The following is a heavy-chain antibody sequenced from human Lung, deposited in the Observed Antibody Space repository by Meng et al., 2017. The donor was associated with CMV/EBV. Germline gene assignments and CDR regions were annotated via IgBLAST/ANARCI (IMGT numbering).Heavy chain of an antibody. CDR2: IRYDGSNK. J-gene: IGHJ4*02. CDR1: GFTFSSYG. D-gene: IGHD3-3*01. V-gene: IGHV3-30*02. Sequence: SXAASGFTFSSYGMHWVRQAPGKGLEWVAFIRYDGSNKYYADSVKGRFTISRDNSKNTLYLQMNSLRAEDTAVYYCAKDLGRDAYYDFWSGPPPPGFDYXGQGXLVTVSS. CDR3: AKDLGRDAYYDFWSGPPPPGFDY.